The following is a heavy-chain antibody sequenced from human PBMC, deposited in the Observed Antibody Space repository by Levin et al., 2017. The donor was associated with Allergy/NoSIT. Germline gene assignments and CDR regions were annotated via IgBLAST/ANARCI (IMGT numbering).Heavy chain of an antibody. D-gene: IGHD4-17*01. CDR1: GGSISSGDYY. V-gene: IGHV4-30-4*01. J-gene: IGHJ4*02. Sequence: SQTLSLTCTVSGGSISSGDYYWSWIRQPPGKGLEWIGYIYYSGSTYYNPSLKSRVTISVDTSKNQFSLKLSSVTAADTAVYYCARSGGGDYGDYGEGYWGQGTLVTVSS. CDR2: IYYSGST. CDR3: ARSGGGDYGDYGEGY.